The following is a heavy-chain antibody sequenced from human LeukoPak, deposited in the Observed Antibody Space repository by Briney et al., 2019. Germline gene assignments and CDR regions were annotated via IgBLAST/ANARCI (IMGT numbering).Heavy chain of an antibody. CDR3: GSLHRDGYNPFDY. D-gene: IGHD5-24*01. CDR1: GFTFSTYW. J-gene: IGHJ4*02. CDR2: INGDGSST. Sequence: GGSLRLSCAASGFTFSTYWMHWVRQAPGKGLVWVSRINGDGSSTSYADSVKGRFTISRDNAKNTLYLQMNSLRAEDTAVYYCGSLHRDGYNPFDYWGQGTLVTVSS. V-gene: IGHV3-74*01.